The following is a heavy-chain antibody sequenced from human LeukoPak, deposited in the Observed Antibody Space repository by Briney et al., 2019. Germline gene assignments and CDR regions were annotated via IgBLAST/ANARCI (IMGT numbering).Heavy chain of an antibody. Sequence: GASVKVSCRASGYTFSNYGISWVRQAPGLGLEWMGWTSYNGNTNDAQKFQDRVTMTKDTSRTTAYMELRSLESDDTAVYYCARHSGSGWQALGYWGQGTLVTVSS. CDR1: GYTFSNYG. CDR2: TSYNGNT. D-gene: IGHD6-19*01. CDR3: ARHSGSGWQALGY. V-gene: IGHV1-18*04. J-gene: IGHJ4*02.